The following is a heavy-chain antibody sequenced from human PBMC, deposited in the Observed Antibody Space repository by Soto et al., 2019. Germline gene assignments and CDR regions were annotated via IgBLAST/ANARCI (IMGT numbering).Heavy chain of an antibody. J-gene: IGHJ4*02. CDR2: INPNNGDT. CDR3: ARGSVDTVDSSGFYEY. Sequence: ASVKVSCKASGYTFTGYYMHWVRQAPGQGLEWMGWINPNNGDTKYAQKFLGRVTMTRDTSKSQFSLKLTSVTAADRAVYYCARGSVDTVDSSGFYEYWGQGTPVTVSS. CDR1: GYTFTGYY. D-gene: IGHD3-22*01. V-gene: IGHV1-2*02.